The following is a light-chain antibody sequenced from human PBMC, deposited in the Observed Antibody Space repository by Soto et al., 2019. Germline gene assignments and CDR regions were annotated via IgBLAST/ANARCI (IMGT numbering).Light chain of an antibody. Sequence: DIHMTQSHSTLSGSVGDRVTITLRASQTISSWLAWYQQKPGKAPKLLIYKASTLKSGVPSRFSGSGSGTEFTLTISSLQPDDFATYYCQHYNSYSEAFGQGTKVDI. CDR2: KAS. CDR1: QTISSW. V-gene: IGKV1-5*03. J-gene: IGKJ1*01. CDR3: QHYNSYSEA.